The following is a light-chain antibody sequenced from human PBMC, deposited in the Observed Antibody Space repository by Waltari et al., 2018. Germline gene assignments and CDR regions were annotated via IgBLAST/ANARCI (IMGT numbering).Light chain of an antibody. J-gene: IGLJ2*01. CDR3: NAFTLGTALLV. CDR2: DVN. V-gene: IGLV2-14*03. Sequence: QSAMTQPASVSGSPGQSITISCTGTSSDVGGYKYVTWYQQHPGKAPKLIIYDVNNRPSGVSILFSGSNSANTASLTISGLQAEDEADYYCNAFTLGTALLVFGGGTKLTVL. CDR1: SSDVGGYKY.